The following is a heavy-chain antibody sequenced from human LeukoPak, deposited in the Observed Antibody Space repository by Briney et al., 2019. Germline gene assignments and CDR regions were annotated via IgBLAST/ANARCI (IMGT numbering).Heavy chain of an antibody. J-gene: IGHJ4*02. CDR2: ISSSSSYI. D-gene: IGHD6-6*01. CDR1: GFTFSSYS. V-gene: IGHV3-21*01. CDR3: ARAVAARPGEFDY. Sequence: MPGGSLRLSCAASGFTFSSYSMNWVRQAPGKGLEWVSSISSSSSYIYYADSVKGRFTISRDNAKNSLYLQMNSLRAEDTAVYYCARAVAARPGEFDYWGQGTLVTVSS.